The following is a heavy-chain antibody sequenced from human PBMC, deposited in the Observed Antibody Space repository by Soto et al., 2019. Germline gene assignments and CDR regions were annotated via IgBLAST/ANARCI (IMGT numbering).Heavy chain of an antibody. CDR3: ARLRDVVVVAEGFDP. D-gene: IGHD2-15*01. Sequence: SETLSLTCTVSGGSISSGGYYWSWIRQHPGKGLEWIGYIYYSGSTYYNPSLKSRVTISVDTSKNQFSLKPSSVTAADTAVYYCARLRDVVVVAEGFDPWGQGTLVTVSS. CDR2: IYYSGST. V-gene: IGHV4-31*03. J-gene: IGHJ5*02. CDR1: GGSISSGGYY.